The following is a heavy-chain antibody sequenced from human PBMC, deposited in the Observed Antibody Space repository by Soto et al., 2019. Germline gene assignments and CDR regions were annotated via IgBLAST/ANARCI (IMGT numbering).Heavy chain of an antibody. J-gene: IGHJ6*02. CDR2: INPNNGGT. D-gene: IGHD2-2*01. V-gene: IGHV1-2*02. CDR3: ARKGCTSISCYPEYFYYSYAMDV. CDR1: GYTFTDFY. Sequence: ASVKVSCKASGYTFTDFYVHWVRQAPGQGLEWMGWINPNNGGTNYAQNFQGRVTMTRDTSISTAYMELSRLRSDDTAVYYCARKGCTSISCYPEYFYYSYAMDVWGQGTTVTVSS.